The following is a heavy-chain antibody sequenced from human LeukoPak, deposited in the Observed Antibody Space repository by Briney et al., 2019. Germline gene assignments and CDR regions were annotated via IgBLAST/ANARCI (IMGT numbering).Heavy chain of an antibody. D-gene: IGHD4-11*01. CDR3: ARSQTTASNWFDP. Sequence: ASVKVSCKASGYTFTSYDIDWVRQATGQGLEWMGWMNPNSGNTGYAQKFQGRVTMTRNTSISTAYMELSSLRSEDTAVYYCARSQTTASNWFDPWGQGTLVTVSS. V-gene: IGHV1-8*01. J-gene: IGHJ5*02. CDR2: MNPNSGNT. CDR1: GYTFTSYD.